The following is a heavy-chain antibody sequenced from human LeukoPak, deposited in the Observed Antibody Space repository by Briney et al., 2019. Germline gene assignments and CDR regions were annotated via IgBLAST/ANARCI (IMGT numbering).Heavy chain of an antibody. CDR1: GFTFNAYA. V-gene: IGHV3-30*01. CDR3: ARDRSAPAKYDFDY. D-gene: IGHD2-15*01. CDR2: VANDGRDK. J-gene: IGHJ4*02. Sequence: GGSLRLSCAASGFTFNAYAMHWVRQAPGKGLEWVAVVANDGRDKQYADSMKGRFSIYRDNSENMLYLQMNTLIAEDTAVYYCARDRSAPAKYDFDYWGQGTLVSVSS.